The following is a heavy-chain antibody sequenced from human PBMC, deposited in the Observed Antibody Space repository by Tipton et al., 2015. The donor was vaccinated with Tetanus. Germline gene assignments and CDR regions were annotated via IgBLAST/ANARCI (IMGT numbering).Heavy chain of an antibody. V-gene: IGHV1-46*04. Sequence: QSGAEVKKPGASVKVSCKAPTDTFSNYYMHWVRQAPGQGLEWVGLINPTDSSTDYAQKLQGRITLTRDTSTSTVYMQLSSLRSEDTAVYYCAREGTVQAAPGKHFDYWGQGTLVTVSS. CDR3: AREGTVQAAPGKHFDY. J-gene: IGHJ4*02. CDR1: TDTFSNYY. D-gene: IGHD3/OR15-3a*01. CDR2: INPTDSST.